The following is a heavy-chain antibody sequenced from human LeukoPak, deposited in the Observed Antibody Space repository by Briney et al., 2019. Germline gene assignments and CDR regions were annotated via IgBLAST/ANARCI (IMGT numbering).Heavy chain of an antibody. CDR3: ARDLGYSSGWPASGMAV. CDR1: GYTFTSYA. D-gene: IGHD6-19*01. Sequence: SVKVSCKASGYTFTSYAISWVRQAPGQGLEWMGGIIPIFGTANYAQKFQGRVTITADESTSTAYMELSSLRSEDTAVYYCARDLGYSSGWPASGMAVGGKGTTVTFS. CDR2: IIPIFGTA. J-gene: IGHJ6*03. V-gene: IGHV1-69*13.